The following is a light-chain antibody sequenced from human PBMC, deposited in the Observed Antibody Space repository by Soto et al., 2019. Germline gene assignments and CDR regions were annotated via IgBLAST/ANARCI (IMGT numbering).Light chain of an antibody. Sequence: QSALTQPASVSGSPGQSITISCTGTSSDVGSYNLVSWYQQHPGKAPKLMIYEGSKRPSGVSNRFYGSKSGNTASLTISGLQAEDEADYYCCSYAGSSTVVFGGGTKVTVL. CDR3: CSYAGSSTVV. CDR2: EGS. V-gene: IGLV2-23*01. J-gene: IGLJ2*01. CDR1: SSDVGSYNL.